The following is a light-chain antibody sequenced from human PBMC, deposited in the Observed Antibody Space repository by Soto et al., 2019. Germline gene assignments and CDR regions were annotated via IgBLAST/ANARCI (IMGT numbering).Light chain of an antibody. CDR2: DVT. CDR3: CSFAGSYSWV. J-gene: IGLJ3*02. CDR1: SSDVRDSKY. Sequence: QSALTQPRSVSGSPGQSVTISCTGTSSDVRDSKYVSWYQQHADQAPKLIIYDVTARPSGVPDRFSGSKSGNTASLTISGLQPEDEADYYCCSFAGSYSWVFGGGTKLTVL. V-gene: IGLV2-11*01.